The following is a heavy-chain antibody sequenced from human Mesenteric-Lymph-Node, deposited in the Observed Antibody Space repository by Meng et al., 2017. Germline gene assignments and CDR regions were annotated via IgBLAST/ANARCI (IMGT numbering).Heavy chain of an antibody. CDR3: ARDPYSGSYRGLNAFDI. J-gene: IGHJ3*02. Sequence: SVKVSCKASGGTFSSYAISWVRQAPGQGLEWMGGIIPIFGTANYAQKFQGRVTITADKSTSTAYMELSSLRSEDTAVYYCARDPYSGSYRGLNAFDIWGQGQWSPSPQ. CDR2: IIPIFGTA. V-gene: IGHV1-69*06. CDR1: GGTFSSYA. D-gene: IGHD1-26*01.